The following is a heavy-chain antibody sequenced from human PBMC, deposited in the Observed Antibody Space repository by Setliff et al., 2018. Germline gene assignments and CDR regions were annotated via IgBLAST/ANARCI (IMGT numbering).Heavy chain of an antibody. Sequence: SETLSLTCTVSGGSISSGGYYWSWIRQHPGKGLEWIGSIYYSGNTYYNASLKGRVTISVDRAKNHFSLKLTSVTAADTAMYYCARSRYYDSSGNNYGLDYWGQGTLVTV. CDR1: GGSISSGGYY. CDR3: ARSRYYDSSGNNYGLDY. CDR2: IYYSGNT. J-gene: IGHJ4*02. D-gene: IGHD3-22*01. V-gene: IGHV4-39*02.